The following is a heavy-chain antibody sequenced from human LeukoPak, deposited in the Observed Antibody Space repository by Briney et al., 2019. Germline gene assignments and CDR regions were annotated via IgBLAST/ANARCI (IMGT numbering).Heavy chain of an antibody. V-gene: IGHV3-30*02. Sequence: GGSLRLSCAASGFTFSSYGMHWVRQAPGKGPEWVAFIRYDGSNKYYADSVKGRFTISRDNSKNTLYLQMNSLRAEDTAVYYCAKSFYYDILTSYFDYWGQGTLVTVPS. CDR3: AKSFYYDILTSYFDY. J-gene: IGHJ4*02. CDR2: IRYDGSNK. CDR1: GFTFSSYG. D-gene: IGHD3-9*01.